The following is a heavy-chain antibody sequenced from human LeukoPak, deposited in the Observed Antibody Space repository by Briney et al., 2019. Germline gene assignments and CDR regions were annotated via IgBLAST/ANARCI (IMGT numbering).Heavy chain of an antibody. D-gene: IGHD6-13*01. Sequence: SETLSLTCTVSGVSISSYYWSWIRQPPGKGLEWSGYIYTSGSTNYNPSLKSRVTISVDTSKNQFSLKLSSVTAADTAVYYCARRVGYSSSWYYFDYWGQGTLVTVSS. CDR2: IYTSGST. CDR3: ARRVGYSSSWYYFDY. CDR1: GVSISSYY. J-gene: IGHJ4*02. V-gene: IGHV4-4*09.